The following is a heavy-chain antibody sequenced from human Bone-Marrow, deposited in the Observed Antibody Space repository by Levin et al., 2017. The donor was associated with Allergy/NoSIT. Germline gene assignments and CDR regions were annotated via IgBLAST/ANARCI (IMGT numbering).Heavy chain of an antibody. Sequence: LGESLKISCKVSGYNFTDLSMHWVRQAPGKGLEWMGFFDAEDGETISAQKFQGRVTMTEDTSTDTGYMELSSLRSEDTAVYYCATSDFASTAVPGTRDDFEIWGQGTMVIVSS. CDR3: ATSDFASTAVPGTRDDFEI. V-gene: IGHV1-24*01. CDR2: FDAEDGET. J-gene: IGHJ3*02. D-gene: IGHD6-19*01. CDR1: GYNFTDLS.